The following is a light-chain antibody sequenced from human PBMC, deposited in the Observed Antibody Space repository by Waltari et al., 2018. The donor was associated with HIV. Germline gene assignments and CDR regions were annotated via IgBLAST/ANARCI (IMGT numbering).Light chain of an antibody. CDR1: HIGGHS. CDR2: DDS. Sequence: SYVLTQPPSVSVAPGQTARITCGGDHIGGHSDHWYQQKPGQAPVLVVHDDSDRPSGIPGRFSGSNSGNTATLTISRVEAGDEADYYCQVWDRGSEGVFGGGTKLTVL. J-gene: IGLJ3*02. V-gene: IGLV3-21*02. CDR3: QVWDRGSEGV.